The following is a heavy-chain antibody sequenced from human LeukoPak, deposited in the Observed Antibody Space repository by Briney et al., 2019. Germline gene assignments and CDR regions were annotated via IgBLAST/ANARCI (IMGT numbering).Heavy chain of an antibody. J-gene: IGHJ4*02. V-gene: IGHV4-34*01. D-gene: IGHD3-22*01. Sequence: PSETLSLTCAVYGGSFSGYYWSWIRQPPGKGLEWIGEINHSGSTNYNPSLKSRVTISVDTSKNQFSLKLSSVTAADTAVYYCARGGGYYDSSGYDGGYYFDYWGQGTLVTVSS. CDR2: INHSGST. CDR1: GGSFSGYY. CDR3: ARGGGYYDSSGYDGGYYFDY.